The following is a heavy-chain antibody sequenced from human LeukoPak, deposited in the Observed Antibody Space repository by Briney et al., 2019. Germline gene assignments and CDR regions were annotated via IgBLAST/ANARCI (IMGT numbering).Heavy chain of an antibody. Sequence: ASVKSSCKASGYMFTGYYMHWVRQAPGQGLEWMGWINPNSGGTNYAQKFQGRVTMTRDTSISTAYMDLNRLRSDDTAVYYCARVVAVTGTPVYYMDVWGKGTTVIVSS. J-gene: IGHJ6*03. CDR3: ARVVAVTGTPVYYMDV. D-gene: IGHD6-19*01. CDR1: GYMFTGYY. V-gene: IGHV1-2*02. CDR2: INPNSGGT.